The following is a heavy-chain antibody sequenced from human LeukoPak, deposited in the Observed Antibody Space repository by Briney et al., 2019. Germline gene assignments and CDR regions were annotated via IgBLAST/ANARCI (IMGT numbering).Heavy chain of an antibody. D-gene: IGHD6-13*01. V-gene: IGHV4-59*01. CDR1: GGSISSFY. Sequence: SETLSLTCKVSGGSISSFYWSWIRQPPGKGLEWIGCVYYSGTTNYNPSLKSRVTISGDTSKNQFSLKLSSVTAADTAVYYCAMRSFRSSWDSFDYWGQGALVTVSS. CDR3: AMRSFRSSWDSFDY. J-gene: IGHJ4*02. CDR2: VYYSGTT.